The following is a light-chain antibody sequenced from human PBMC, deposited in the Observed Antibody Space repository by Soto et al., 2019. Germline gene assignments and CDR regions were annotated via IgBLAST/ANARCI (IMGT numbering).Light chain of an antibody. V-gene: IGKV3-15*01. Sequence: EVVMTQSPATLSVSPGERATLSCKASQSGSSTLAWYQQNPGQAPRLLIYGASTRAAGIPASFSGSGSGTEFTLAISSLPSEDFAVYYCQQYNAWPLTFGGGTKVEIK. CDR1: QSGSST. CDR2: GAS. J-gene: IGKJ4*01. CDR3: QQYNAWPLT.